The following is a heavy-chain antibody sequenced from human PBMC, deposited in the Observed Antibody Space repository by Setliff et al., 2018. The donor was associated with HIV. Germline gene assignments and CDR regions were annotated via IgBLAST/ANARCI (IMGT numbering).Heavy chain of an antibody. V-gene: IGHV1-69*05. D-gene: IGHD3-10*01. CDR2: IIPIFGTP. Sequence: ASVKVSCKASGGIFSRFAFSWVRQAPGQGLEWMGGIIPIFGTPNYAQKFQGRVTITTDESTNTVYMELYSLTSEDTAIYYCATRSLRSGELLFLGDTFDIWGQGTMVTVSS. CDR1: GGIFSRFA. J-gene: IGHJ3*02. CDR3: ATRSLRSGELLFLGDTFDI.